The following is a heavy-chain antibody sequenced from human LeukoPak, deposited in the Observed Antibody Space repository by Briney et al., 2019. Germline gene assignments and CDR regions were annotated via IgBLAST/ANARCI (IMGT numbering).Heavy chain of an antibody. V-gene: IGHV3-11*01. CDR2: ISSSGSTI. CDR3: ARAGDIVVVPAAIRKYNWFDP. D-gene: IGHD2-2*02. Sequence: GGSLRLSCAASGFTFSSYWMSWIRQAPGKGLEWVSYISSSGSTIYYADSVKGRFTISRDNAKNSLYLQMNSLRAEDTAVYYCARAGDIVVVPAAIRKYNWFDPWGQGTLVTVSS. CDR1: GFTFSSYW. J-gene: IGHJ5*02.